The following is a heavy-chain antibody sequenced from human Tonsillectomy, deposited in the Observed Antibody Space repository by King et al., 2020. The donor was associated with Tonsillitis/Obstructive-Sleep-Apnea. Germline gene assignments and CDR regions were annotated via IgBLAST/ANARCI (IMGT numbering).Heavy chain of an antibody. Sequence: VQLQQWGAGLLKPSETLSLTCAVYGESFSGHYWSWIRQPPGKGLEWIGEINHSGSTNYNPSLKSRVTISVDTSKNQFPLNLSSVTAADTAVYYCARRHSVTVVPFDYWGQGTLVTVSS. J-gene: IGHJ4*02. V-gene: IGHV4-34*01. D-gene: IGHD1-20*01. CDR3: ARRHSVTVVPFDY. CDR1: GESFSGHY. CDR2: INHSGST.